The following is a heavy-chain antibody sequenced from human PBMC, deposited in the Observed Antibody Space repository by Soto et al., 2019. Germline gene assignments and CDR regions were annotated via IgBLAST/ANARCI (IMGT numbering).Heavy chain of an antibody. CDR3: AADLPGHGGGYEFDY. V-gene: IGHV3-21*03. CDR1: GLTFSSYS. Sequence: GGSLRLSCAASGLTFSSYSMNWVRQAPGKGLEWVSSISSSSSYIYYAAPVKGRFTISRDDSKNTVYLQMNSLRTEDTALYYCAADLPGHGGGYEFDYGGQETPVTVSS. D-gene: IGHD2-15*01. CDR2: ISSSSSYI. J-gene: IGHJ4*01.